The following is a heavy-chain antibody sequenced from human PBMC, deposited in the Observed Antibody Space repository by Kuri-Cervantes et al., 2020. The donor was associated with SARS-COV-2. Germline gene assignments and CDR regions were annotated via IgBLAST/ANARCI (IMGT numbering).Heavy chain of an antibody. D-gene: IGHD3-22*01. CDR2: IRSKAYGGTT. V-gene: IGHV3-49*04. CDR3: TSRRSSGYYYPEHFDY. CDR1: GFTFGDYA. Sequence: GESLKISCTASGFTFGDYAMSWVRQAPGKGLEWVGFIRSKAYGGTTEYVASVKGRFTISRDDSKGIAYLQMNSLKTEDTAVYYCTSRRSSGYYYPEHFDYWGQGTLVTVSS. J-gene: IGHJ4*02.